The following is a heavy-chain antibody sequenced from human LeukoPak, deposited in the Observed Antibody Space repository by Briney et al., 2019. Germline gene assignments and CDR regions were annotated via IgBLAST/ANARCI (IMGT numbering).Heavy chain of an antibody. V-gene: IGHV3-74*01. D-gene: IGHD6-19*01. CDR2: INTDGTVT. CDR3: AAKQWLAPPPDS. Sequence: GGSLRLSCAASGFTFSKYWMLWVRQAPGKGLESVSRINTDGTVTTYADSVKGRFTVSRDNADNIMFLQMNSVRDEDTAVYYCAAKQWLAPPPDSWGQGTPVTVSS. J-gene: IGHJ5*01. CDR1: GFTFSKYW.